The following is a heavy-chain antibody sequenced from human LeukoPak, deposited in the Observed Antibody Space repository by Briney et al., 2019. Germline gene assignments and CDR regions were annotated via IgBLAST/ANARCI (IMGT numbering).Heavy chain of an antibody. V-gene: IGHV1-2*02. CDR3: ARGIAAAGTLPWSY. CDR1: GYTFTGYY. CDR2: INPNSGGT. D-gene: IGHD6-13*01. Sequence: GASVKVSCKASGYTFTGYYIHWVRQAPGHGLEWMGWINPNSGGTNYAQKLQGRVTMTTDTSTSTAYMELRSLRSDDTAVYYCARGIAAAGTLPWSYWGQGTLVTVSS. J-gene: IGHJ4*02.